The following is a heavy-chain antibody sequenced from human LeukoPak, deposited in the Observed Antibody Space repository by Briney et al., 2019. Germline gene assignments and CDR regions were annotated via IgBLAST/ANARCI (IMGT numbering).Heavy chain of an antibody. CDR3: AREHAGYYYDSSGYQS. Sequence: ASVKVSCKASGYTFTGYYMHWVRQAPGQGLEWMGWINPNSGGTNYAQKFQGRVTMTRDTSISTAYMELSRLRSDDTAVYCCAREHAGYYYDSSGYQSWGQGTLVTVSS. CDR1: GYTFTGYY. CDR2: INPNSGGT. D-gene: IGHD3-22*01. J-gene: IGHJ4*02. V-gene: IGHV1-2*02.